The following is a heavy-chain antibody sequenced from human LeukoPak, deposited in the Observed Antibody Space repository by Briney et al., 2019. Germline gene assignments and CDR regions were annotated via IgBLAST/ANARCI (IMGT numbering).Heavy chain of an antibody. CDR1: GFTVSSNY. Sequence: PGGSLRLSCAAYGFTVSSNYMSSVRQAPGKGLGWVSVIYSGGSTYYADSVKGRFTISRDNSKNTLYLQMNSLRAEDTAVYYCARGADSYCGGDCYIDAFDIWGQGTMVTVSS. J-gene: IGHJ3*02. CDR2: IYSGGST. D-gene: IGHD2-21*02. CDR3: ARGADSYCGGDCYIDAFDI. V-gene: IGHV3-66*02.